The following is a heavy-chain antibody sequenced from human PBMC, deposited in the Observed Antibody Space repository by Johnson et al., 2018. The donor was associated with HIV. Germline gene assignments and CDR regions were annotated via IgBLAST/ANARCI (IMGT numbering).Heavy chain of an antibody. CDR1: GFTFSSYA. J-gene: IGHJ3*02. D-gene: IGHD6-13*01. V-gene: IGHV3-30*14. CDR3: ASGAAAAPDAFDI. CDR2: IYSGGST. Sequence: QVQLVESGGGVVQPGRSLRLSCAASGFTFSSYAMHWVRQAPGKGLEWVAVIYSGGSTHFADSVKGRFTISRDNSKNTVYLQMNSLRAEDTAVYYCASGAAAAPDAFDIWGQGTMVTVSS.